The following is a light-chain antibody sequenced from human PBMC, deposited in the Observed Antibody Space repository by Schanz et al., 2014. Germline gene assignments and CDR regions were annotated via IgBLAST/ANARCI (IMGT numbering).Light chain of an antibody. CDR1: SSDVGGYNY. CDR3: SSNVGSNNFQ. Sequence: QSALTQPPSASGSPGQSVTISCTGTSSDVGGYNYVSWYQQYPGKAPKLMIYEVNKRPSGVPDRFSGSKSGNTASLTVSGLQAEDEAEYYCSSNVGSNNFQFGGGTKLTVL. J-gene: IGLJ3*02. CDR2: EVN. V-gene: IGLV2-8*01.